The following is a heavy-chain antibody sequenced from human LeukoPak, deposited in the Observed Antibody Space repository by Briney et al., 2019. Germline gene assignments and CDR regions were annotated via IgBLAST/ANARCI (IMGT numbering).Heavy chain of an antibody. CDR1: GGSISSYY. CDR3: ASYDILTGLDY. Sequence: SETLSLTCTVSGGSISSYYWSWIRQPPGKGLEWIGYIYYSGSTNYNPSLKSRVTISVDASKNQFSLQLSSVTAADMAVYYCASYDILTGLDYWGQGTLVTVSS. J-gene: IGHJ4*02. V-gene: IGHV4-59*01. CDR2: IYYSGST. D-gene: IGHD3-9*01.